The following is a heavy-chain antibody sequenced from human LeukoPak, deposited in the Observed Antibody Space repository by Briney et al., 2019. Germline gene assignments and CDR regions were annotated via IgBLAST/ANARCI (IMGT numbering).Heavy chain of an antibody. CDR1: GFSFSGHW. J-gene: IGHJ6*02. CDR3: AKGLERRYYYYGMDV. CDR2: ISPTGSTT. V-gene: IGHV3-74*01. D-gene: IGHD1-1*01. Sequence: PGGSLRLSCTASGFSFSGHWMHWARQLPGKGLVWVSRISPTGSTTSYADSVKGRFTVSRDNAKNSLFLQMNSLRVEDAALYYCAKGLERRYYYYGMDVWGQGTTVTVSS.